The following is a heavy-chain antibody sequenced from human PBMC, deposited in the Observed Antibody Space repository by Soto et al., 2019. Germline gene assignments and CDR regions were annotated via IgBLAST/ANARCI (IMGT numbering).Heavy chain of an antibody. CDR2: IYWDDDK. Sequence: QITLNESGPTLVKPTQTLTLTCTFSGFSLSTRDVGVGWIRQPPGKALEWLGVIYWDDDKSYSPSLKGRLTITKDPAKNQVVLRMTKMDPVDTATYYCAHCRGGVASFWGQGTLVTVSS. J-gene: IGHJ4*02. V-gene: IGHV2-5*02. D-gene: IGHD3-16*01. CDR3: AHCRGGVASF. CDR1: GFSLSTRDVG.